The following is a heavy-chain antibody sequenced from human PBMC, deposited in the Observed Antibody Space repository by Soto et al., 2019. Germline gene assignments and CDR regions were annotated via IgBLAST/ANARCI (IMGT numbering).Heavy chain of an antibody. Sequence: QVQLVQSGAEVKKPGSSVKVSCKASGGTFSSYAISWVRQAPGHGLEWMGGIIPIFGTANYAQKFQGRVTITADESTSTAYMELSRLRSEDTAVYYCARDYSRITMVRGVMGPFDYWGQGTLVTVSS. CDR3: ARDYSRITMVRGVMGPFDY. CDR2: IIPIFGTA. J-gene: IGHJ4*02. CDR1: GGTFSSYA. D-gene: IGHD3-10*01. V-gene: IGHV1-69*01.